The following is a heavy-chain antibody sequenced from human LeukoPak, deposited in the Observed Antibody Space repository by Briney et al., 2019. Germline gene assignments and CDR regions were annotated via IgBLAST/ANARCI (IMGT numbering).Heavy chain of an antibody. Sequence: ASVKVSCTASGYTFTSYDINWVRQATGQGLEWMGWMNPNSGNTGYAQKFQGRVTITRNTSISTAYMELSSLRSEDTAVYYCARGVRIAVAGNIDYWGQGTLVTVSS. D-gene: IGHD6-19*01. CDR2: MNPNSGNT. CDR3: ARGVRIAVAGNIDY. CDR1: GYTFTSYD. V-gene: IGHV1-8*03. J-gene: IGHJ4*02.